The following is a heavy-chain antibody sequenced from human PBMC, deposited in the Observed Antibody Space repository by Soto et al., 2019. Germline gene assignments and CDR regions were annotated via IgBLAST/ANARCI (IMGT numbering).Heavy chain of an antibody. Sequence: SETLSLTCTVSGGSISSSSYYWGWIRQPPGKGLEWIGSIYYSGSTYYNPSLKSRVTISVDTSKNQFSLKLSSVTAADTAVYYCARYSPSSSWPYFDYWGQGTLVTVSS. D-gene: IGHD6-13*01. CDR3: ARYSPSSSWPYFDY. J-gene: IGHJ4*02. CDR2: IYYSGST. V-gene: IGHV4-39*01. CDR1: GGSISSSSYY.